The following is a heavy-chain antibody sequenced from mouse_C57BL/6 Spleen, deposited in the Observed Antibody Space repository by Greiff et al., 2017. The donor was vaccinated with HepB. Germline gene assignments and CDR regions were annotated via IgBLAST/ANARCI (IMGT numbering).Heavy chain of an antibody. J-gene: IGHJ1*03. Sequence: VQLQQSGPGLVKPSQTVFLTCTVTGISITTGNYRWSWIRQFPGNKLEWIGYIYYSGTITYNPSLTSRTTITRDTPKNQFFLEMNSLTAEDTATYYCARERLSYWYFDVWGTGTTVTVSS. CDR1: GISITTGNYR. D-gene: IGHD2-2*01. CDR2: IYYSGTI. V-gene: IGHV3-5*01. CDR3: ARERLSYWYFDV.